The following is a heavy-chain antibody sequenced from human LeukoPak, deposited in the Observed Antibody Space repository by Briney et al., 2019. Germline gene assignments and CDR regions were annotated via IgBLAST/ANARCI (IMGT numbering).Heavy chain of an antibody. CDR2: ISASSGGST. Sequence: GGSLRLSCAASGFTFSSYAMSWVRQAPGKGLEWVSAISASSGGSTYYADSVKGRFTISRDNSKNTLYLQMNSLRAEDTAVYYCAKRYYDNSGWFDYWAQGTLVTVSS. J-gene: IGHJ4*02. CDR3: AKRYYDNSGWFDY. CDR1: GFTFSSYA. V-gene: IGHV3-23*01. D-gene: IGHD3-22*01.